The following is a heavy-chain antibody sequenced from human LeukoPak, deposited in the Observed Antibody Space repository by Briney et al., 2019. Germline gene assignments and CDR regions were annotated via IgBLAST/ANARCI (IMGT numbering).Heavy chain of an antibody. V-gene: IGHV4-59*01. CDR1: GGSISSYY. D-gene: IGHD5-12*01. J-gene: IGHJ4*02. CDR3: ARVRWLQSPYYFDY. CDR2: IYYSGST. Sequence: SETLSLTCTVSGGSISSYYWSWIRQPPGKGLEWIGYIYYSGSTNYNPSLKSRVTISVDTSKNQFSLKLSSVTAADTAVYYCARVRWLQSPYYFDYWGQGTLVTVSS.